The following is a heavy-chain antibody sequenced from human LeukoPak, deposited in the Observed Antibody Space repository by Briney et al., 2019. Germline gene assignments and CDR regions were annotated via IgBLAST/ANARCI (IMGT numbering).Heavy chain of an antibody. CDR2: IYYSGST. D-gene: IGHD3-10*01. CDR3: ARREPYGSGLPYYYMDV. CDR1: GVSISSGDYY. V-gene: IGHV4-30-4*01. Sequence: SQTLSLTCTVSGVSISSGDYYWSWIRQPPGKGLEWIVYIYYSGSTYYNPSLKSRVTISVDTSKNQFSLKLSSVTAADTAVYYCARREPYGSGLPYYYMDVWGKGTTVTVSS. J-gene: IGHJ6*03.